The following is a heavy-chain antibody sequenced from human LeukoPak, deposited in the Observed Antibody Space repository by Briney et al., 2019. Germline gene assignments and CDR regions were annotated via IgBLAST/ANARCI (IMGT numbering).Heavy chain of an antibody. Sequence: EASVKVSCKASGGTFSSYAISWVRQAPGQGLEWMGGINPIFGTANYAQKFQGRVTITTDESTSTAYMELSSLRSEDTAVYYCARADYYDSSGYYQGGSFDPWGQGTLVTVSS. CDR2: INPIFGTA. CDR1: GGTFSSYA. J-gene: IGHJ5*02. D-gene: IGHD3-22*01. V-gene: IGHV1-69*05. CDR3: ARADYYDSSGYYQGGSFDP.